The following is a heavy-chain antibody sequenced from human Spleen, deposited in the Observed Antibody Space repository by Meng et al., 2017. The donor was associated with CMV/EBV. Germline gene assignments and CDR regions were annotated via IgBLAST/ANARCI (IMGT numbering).Heavy chain of an antibody. CDR3: AGSSSHCSRTTCYRLIG. D-gene: IGHD2-2*01. CDR2: INANSGDT. J-gene: IGHJ4*02. CDR1: GYTFTDYY. Sequence: ASVKVSCNASGYTFTDYYIHWVRQAPGQGLEWMGWINANSGDTNYAQKFQGRVTMTRDTSISTAYMEMSRLRSDDTAVYYCAGSSSHCSRTTCYRLIGWGQGTLVTVSS. V-gene: IGHV1-2*02.